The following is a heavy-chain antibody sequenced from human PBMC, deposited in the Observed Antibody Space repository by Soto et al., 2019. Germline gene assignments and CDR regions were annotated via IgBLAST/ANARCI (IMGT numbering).Heavy chain of an antibody. J-gene: IGHJ6*02. V-gene: IGHV3-33*01. CDR1: GFTFSSYG. CDR2: IWYDGSNK. D-gene: IGHD3-10*01. CDR3: ARDPSYYYGSGSYNYYYGMDV. Sequence: QVQLVESGGGVVQPGRSLRLSCAASGFTFSSYGMHWVRQAPGKGLEWVAVIWYDGSNKYYADSVKGRFTISRDNSKNTLYLQMNSLRAEDTAVYYCARDPSYYYGSGSYNYYYGMDVWGQGTTVTVSS.